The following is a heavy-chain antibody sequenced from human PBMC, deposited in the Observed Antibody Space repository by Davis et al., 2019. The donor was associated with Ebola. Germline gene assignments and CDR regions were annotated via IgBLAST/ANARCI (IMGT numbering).Heavy chain of an antibody. Sequence: ASVKVSCKTSGYTFTSYGITWVRQAPGQGLEWMGWSSPSNGNTNYAQKLQGRVTMTTDTSTSTAYMELRSLRSDDTAMYYCVRDFWSDDPGYWGQGTLVTVSS. V-gene: IGHV1-18*01. CDR2: SSPSNGNT. D-gene: IGHD3-3*01. CDR3: VRDFWSDDPGY. J-gene: IGHJ4*02. CDR1: GYTFTSYG.